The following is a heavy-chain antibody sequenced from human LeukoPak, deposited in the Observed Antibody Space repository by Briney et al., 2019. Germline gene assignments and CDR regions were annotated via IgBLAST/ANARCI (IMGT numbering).Heavy chain of an antibody. J-gene: IGHJ5*02. CDR1: GGTFSSYA. D-gene: IGHD2-21*02. CDR2: IIPIFGAA. CDR3: ARGTGDCCGYNWFDP. Sequence: SVKVSCKASGGTFSSYAISWVRQAPGQGLEWMGGIIPIFGAANYAQKFQGRVAITTDESTSTAYMELSSLRSEDTAVYYCARGTGDCCGYNWFDPWGQGTLVTVSS. V-gene: IGHV1-69*05.